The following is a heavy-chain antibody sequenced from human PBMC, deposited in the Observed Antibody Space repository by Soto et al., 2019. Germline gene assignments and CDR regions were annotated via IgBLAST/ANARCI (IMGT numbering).Heavy chain of an antibody. CDR3: AKATDIVVVVASPYFDY. D-gene: IGHD2-15*01. V-gene: IGHV3-23*01. CDR1: GFTFSSYA. J-gene: IGHJ4*02. Sequence: PGGSLRLSCAASGFTFSSYAMSWVRQAPGKGLEWVSAISGSGGSTYYADSVKGRFTISRDNSKNTLYLQMNSLRAEDTAVYYCAKATDIVVVVASPYFDYWGQGTLVTVYS. CDR2: ISGSGGST.